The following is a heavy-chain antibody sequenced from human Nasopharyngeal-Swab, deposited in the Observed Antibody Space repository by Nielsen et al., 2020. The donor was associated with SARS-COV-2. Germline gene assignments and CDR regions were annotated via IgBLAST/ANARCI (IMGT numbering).Heavy chain of an antibody. CDR3: ARGTVTTLNIDY. D-gene: IGHD4-17*01. Sequence: LETLSLTCTVSGGSISSSSYYWGWIRQPPGKGLEWIGSIYYSGSTYYNPSLKSRVTISVDTSKNQFSLKLSSVTAADTAVYYCARGTVTTLNIDYWGQGTLVTVSS. CDR2: IYYSGST. CDR1: GGSISSSSYY. V-gene: IGHV4-39*01. J-gene: IGHJ4*02.